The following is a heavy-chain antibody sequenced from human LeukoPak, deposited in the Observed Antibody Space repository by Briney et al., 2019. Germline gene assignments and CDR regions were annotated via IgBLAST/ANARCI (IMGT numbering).Heavy chain of an antibody. J-gene: IGHJ4*02. V-gene: IGHV4-39*01. Sequence: SETLSLTCTVSGGSFSSSSYYWGWIRQPPGKGLEWIGSFYYSGSTYYNPSLKSRVTISVDTSKNQFSLKLSSVTATDTAMYYCARHYATPYYFDYWGQGTLVTVSS. CDR3: ARHYATPYYFDY. CDR2: FYYSGST. CDR1: GGSFSSSSYY. D-gene: IGHD2-15*01.